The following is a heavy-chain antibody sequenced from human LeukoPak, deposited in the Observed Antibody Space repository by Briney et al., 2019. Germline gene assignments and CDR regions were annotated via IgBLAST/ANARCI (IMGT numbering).Heavy chain of an antibody. D-gene: IGHD2-2*01. J-gene: IGHJ4*02. CDR2: IIPIFGTA. CDR3: ARGRCVGSTSCYYFDY. Sequence: SVKVSCKASGGTFSSYAISWVRQAPGQGLEWMGGIIPIFGTANYAQKFQGRVTITRNTSIGTAYMGLSSLRSEDTAVYYCARGRCVGSTSCYYFDYWGQGTLVTVSS. CDR1: GGTFSSYA. V-gene: IGHV1-69*05.